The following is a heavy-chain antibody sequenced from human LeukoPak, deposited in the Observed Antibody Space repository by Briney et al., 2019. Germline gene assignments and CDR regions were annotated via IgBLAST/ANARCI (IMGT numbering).Heavy chain of an antibody. CDR1: GYTFTSYD. J-gene: IGHJ5*02. CDR3: ARVSSGWYGVWFDP. D-gene: IGHD6-19*01. CDR2: MNPNSGNT. Sequence: ASVKVSCKASGYTFTSYDINWVRQATGQGLEWMGWMNPNSGNTGYAQEFQGRVTITRNTSISTAYMELSSLRSEDTAVYYCARVSSGWYGVWFDPWGQGTLVTVSS. V-gene: IGHV1-8*03.